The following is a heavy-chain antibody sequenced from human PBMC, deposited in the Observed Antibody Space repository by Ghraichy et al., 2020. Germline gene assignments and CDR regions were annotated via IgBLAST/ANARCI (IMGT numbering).Heavy chain of an antibody. J-gene: IGHJ2*01. CDR2: IYYSGST. CDR3: ARVGSSSFWYFDL. D-gene: IGHD6-6*01. Sequence: SETLSLTCTVSGDSISSYYWSWIRQPPGKGLEWIGYIYYSGSTNYNPSLKSRVTISVDTSKNQFSLKLSSVTAADTAVYYCARVGSSSFWYFDLWGRGTLVTVSS. CDR1: GDSISSYY. V-gene: IGHV4-59*01.